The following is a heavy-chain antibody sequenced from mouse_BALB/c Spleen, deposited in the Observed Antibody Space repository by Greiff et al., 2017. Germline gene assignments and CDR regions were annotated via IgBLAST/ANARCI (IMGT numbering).Heavy chain of an antibody. J-gene: IGHJ4*01. D-gene: IGHD5-1*01. CDR2: IYPGSGNT. CDR1: GYTFTDYY. V-gene: IGHV1-77*01. CDR3: ARWSTNYAMDY. Sequence: QVQLQQSGAELARPGASVKLSCKASGYTFTDYYINWVKQRTGQGLEWIGEIYPGSGNTYYNEKFKGKATLTADKSSSTAYMQLSSLTSEDSAVYFCARWSTNYAMDYWGQGTSVTVSS.